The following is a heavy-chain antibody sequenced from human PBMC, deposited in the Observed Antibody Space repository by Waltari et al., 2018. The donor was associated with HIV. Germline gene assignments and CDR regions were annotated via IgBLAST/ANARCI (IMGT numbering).Heavy chain of an antibody. Sequence: QVRLVESGGGVVHPGESLRLSCAADGFIFTNHVIHWVRQAPGKGREWVAVIWYDGRNKFYADSVKGRFTMSIDDSKRTVYLQLNNLRVADTAVYYCGRSGLQYCDGDWCSHRYYYGMDVWGQGTTVSVSS. D-gene: IGHD2-21*02. V-gene: IGHV3-33*01. CDR3: GRSGLQYCDGDWCSHRYYYGMDV. CDR1: GFIFTNHV. CDR2: IWYDGRNK. J-gene: IGHJ6*02.